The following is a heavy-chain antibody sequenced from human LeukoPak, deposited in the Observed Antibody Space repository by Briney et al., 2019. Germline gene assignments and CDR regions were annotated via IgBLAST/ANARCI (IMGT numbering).Heavy chain of an antibody. V-gene: IGHV3-23*01. D-gene: IGHD2-15*01. CDR1: GFTFSSYA. Sequence: PGGSLRLSCAASGFTFSSYAMSWVRQAPGKGLEWVSAISGSGGSTYYADSVKGRFTISRDNSKNTLYLQMNSLRAEDTAVYYCARDLGYCSGGTCYSADYFDYWGQGTLVTVSS. J-gene: IGHJ4*02. CDR2: ISGSGGST. CDR3: ARDLGYCSGGTCYSADYFDY.